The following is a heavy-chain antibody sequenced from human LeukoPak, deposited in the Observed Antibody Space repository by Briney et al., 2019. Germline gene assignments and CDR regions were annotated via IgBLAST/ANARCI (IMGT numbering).Heavy chain of an antibody. CDR3: AKYDTSVNFDY. D-gene: IGHD3-22*01. Sequence: SETLSLACTVSGGSISSYYWSWIRQPPGKGLEWIGYIYYSGSTNYNPSLKSRVTISVDTSKNQFSLKLSSVTAADTAVYYCAKYDTSVNFDYWGQGTLVTVTS. V-gene: IGHV4-59*08. CDR2: IYYSGST. J-gene: IGHJ4*02. CDR1: GGSISSYY.